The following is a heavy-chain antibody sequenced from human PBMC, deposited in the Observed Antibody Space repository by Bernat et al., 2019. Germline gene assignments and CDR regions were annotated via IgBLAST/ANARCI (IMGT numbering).Heavy chain of an antibody. D-gene: IGHD3-10*01. CDR2: FDPEDGET. J-gene: IGHJ4*02. CDR1: GYTLTELS. CDR3: ATVSRYYDGSGSYFFDY. Sequence: QVQLVQSGAEVKKPGASVKVSCKVSGYTLTELSMHWVRQAPGKGLEWMGGFDPEDGETIYAQKFQGRVTMTEDKSTDTAYMELSSLRSEDTAVYYCATVSRYYDGSGSYFFDYWGQGTPVTVSS. V-gene: IGHV1-24*01.